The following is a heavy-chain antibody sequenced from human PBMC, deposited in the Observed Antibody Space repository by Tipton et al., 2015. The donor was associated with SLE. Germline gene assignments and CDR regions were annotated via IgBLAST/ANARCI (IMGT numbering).Heavy chain of an antibody. CDR2: ISSSGSTI. V-gene: IGHV3-48*03. D-gene: IGHD3-16*01. J-gene: IGHJ4*02. CDR1: GFTFSSYE. CDR3: ARGPVGVRENYFDY. Sequence: SLRLSCAGSGFTFSSYEMNWVRQAPGKGLEWVSYISSSGSTIYYADSVKGRFTISRDNAKNSLYLQVSSLRAEDTAVYYCARGPVGVRENYFDYWGQGTLVTVSS.